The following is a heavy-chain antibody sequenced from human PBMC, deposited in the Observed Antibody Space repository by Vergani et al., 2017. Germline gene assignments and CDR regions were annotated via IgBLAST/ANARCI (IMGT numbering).Heavy chain of an antibody. CDR1: GGSFSGYY. CDR2: INHSGST. J-gene: IGHJ5*02. V-gene: IGHV4-34*01. CDR3: ARGEPNSYQYYYGSGSYYREYNGFDP. Sequence: QVQLQQWGAGLLKPSETLSLTCAVYGGSFSGYYWSWIRQPPGKGLEWIGEINHSGSTNYNPSLKSRVTISVDTSKNQFSLKLSSVTAADTAVYYCARGEPNSYQYYYGSGSYYREYNGFDPWGQGTLVTVSS. D-gene: IGHD3-10*01.